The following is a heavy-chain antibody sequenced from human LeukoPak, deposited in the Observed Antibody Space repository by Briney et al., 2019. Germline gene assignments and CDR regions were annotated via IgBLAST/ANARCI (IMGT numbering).Heavy chain of an antibody. J-gene: IGHJ3*02. V-gene: IGHV4-4*07. Sequence: SETLSLTCIVSGGSISSYSWTWIRQPAGEGLEWIGRIYTSGTTNYNPSLKSRVTMSVDTSKNQFSLTLSSVTAADTAVYYCAGEAGGGYARAFDIWGQGTMVTVSS. CDR3: AGEAGGGYARAFDI. CDR2: IYTSGTT. CDR1: GGSISSYS. D-gene: IGHD5-12*01.